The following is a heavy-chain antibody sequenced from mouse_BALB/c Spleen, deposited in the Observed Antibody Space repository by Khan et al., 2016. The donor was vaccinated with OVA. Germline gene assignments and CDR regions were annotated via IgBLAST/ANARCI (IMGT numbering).Heavy chain of an antibody. V-gene: IGHV3-2*02. CDR3: ARGNYYGYAMDY. CDR2: ISYSDST. D-gene: IGHD1-1*01. J-gene: IGHJ4*01. Sequence: EVQLQESGPGLVKPSQSLSLTCTVTGYSITSNYAWNWIRQFPGNFLEWMGYISYSDSTSYNPSLKSRISITRDTSKNQFFLQLNSVTTEDTATYYCARGNYYGYAMDYWGQGTSVTVSS. CDR1: GYSITSNYA.